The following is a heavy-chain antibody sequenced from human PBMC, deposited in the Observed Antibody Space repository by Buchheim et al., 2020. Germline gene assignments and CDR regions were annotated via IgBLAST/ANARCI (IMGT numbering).Heavy chain of an antibody. V-gene: IGHV4-39*01. Sequence: QLQLQESGPGLVKPSETLSLTCTVSGGSISSSSYYWGWIRQPPGKGLEWIGSIYYSGSTYYNPSLKSRVTISVDTSKNQFSLKLSSVTAADTAVYYCARHGDYYDSSGLDAFDIWGQGT. CDR2: IYYSGST. CDR3: ARHGDYYDSSGLDAFDI. CDR1: GGSISSSSYY. D-gene: IGHD3-22*01. J-gene: IGHJ3*02.